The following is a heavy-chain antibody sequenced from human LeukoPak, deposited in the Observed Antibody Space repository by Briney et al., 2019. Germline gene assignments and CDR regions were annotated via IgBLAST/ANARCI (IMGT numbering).Heavy chain of an antibody. D-gene: IGHD4-17*01. CDR2: IYYSGST. CDR3: ARRAMTTLDY. CDR1: GGSISSYY. V-gene: IGHV4-59*04. J-gene: IGHJ4*02. Sequence: PSETLSLTCTVSGGSISSYYWGWIRQPPGKGLEWIGYIYYSGSTYYNPSLKSRVTISVDTSKNQFSLKLSSVTAADTAVYYCARRAMTTLDYWGQGTLVTVSS.